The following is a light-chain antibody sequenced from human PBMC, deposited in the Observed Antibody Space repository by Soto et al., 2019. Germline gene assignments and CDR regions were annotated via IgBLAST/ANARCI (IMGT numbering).Light chain of an antibody. CDR3: ISYIPSTTTHWV. CDR1: NSDVGGYDR. V-gene: IGLV2-14*01. CDR2: EVY. Sequence: QSVLTQPASVSGSPGQSITISRTGTNSDVGGYDRVSWYQHHPGKAPKLLIFEVYNRPSGISDRFYGSKSGDTASLTISGLQAEDEADYYCISYIPSTTTHWVFGGGTKVTVL. J-gene: IGLJ3*02.